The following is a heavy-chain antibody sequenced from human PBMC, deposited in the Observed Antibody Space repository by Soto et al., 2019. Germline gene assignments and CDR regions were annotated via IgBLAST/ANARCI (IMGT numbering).Heavy chain of an antibody. CDR2: ISSSGSTI. Sequence: QVQLVESGRGLVKPGGSLRLSCAASGFTFSDYYMSWIRQAPGKGLEWVSYISSSGSTIYYADSVKGRFTISRDNAKNSLYLQMNSLRAEDTAVYYCARDDIGWGGSGSYFAGPNWYFDLWGRGTLVTVSS. CDR1: GFTFSDYY. J-gene: IGHJ2*01. V-gene: IGHV3-11*01. CDR3: ARDDIGWGGSGSYFAGPNWYFDL. D-gene: IGHD3-10*01.